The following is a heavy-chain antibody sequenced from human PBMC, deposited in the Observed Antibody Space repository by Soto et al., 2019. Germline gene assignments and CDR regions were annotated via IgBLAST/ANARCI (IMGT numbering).Heavy chain of an antibody. CDR2: ISGSGIST. V-gene: IGHV3-23*01. Sequence: DVQLLESGGGLVQPGGSLRLSCAASGFTFRSYAMSWVRQAPGKGLEWVSGISGSGISTHYADSVKGRFTVSRDNYKNTLYLQMNSLRAEDTAVYNCAKEPVGPDWYFDLWGRGPLVTVSS. CDR3: AKEPVGPDWYFDL. CDR1: GFTFRSYA. J-gene: IGHJ2*01.